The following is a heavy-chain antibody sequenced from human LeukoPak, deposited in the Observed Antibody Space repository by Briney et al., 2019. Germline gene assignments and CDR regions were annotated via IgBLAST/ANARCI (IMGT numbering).Heavy chain of an antibody. CDR2: IQHDGSGQ. CDR1: GFMFSSYG. CDR3: AKFDTVMVNHDAFDI. D-gene: IGHD5-18*01. V-gene: IGHV3-30*02. J-gene: IGHJ3*02. Sequence: GGSLRLSCTASGFMFSSYGMHWVRQAPGKGLDWMAYIQHDGSGQFYADSVKGRFTISRDNSKNTVYLQMNSLRVEDTALYYCAKFDTVMVNHDAFDIWGLGTMVTVSS.